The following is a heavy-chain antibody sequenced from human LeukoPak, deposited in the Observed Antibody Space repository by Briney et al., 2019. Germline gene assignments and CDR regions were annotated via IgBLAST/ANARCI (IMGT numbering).Heavy chain of an antibody. D-gene: IGHD3-22*01. CDR2: IYYSGST. CDR1: GGSISSSSYY. J-gene: IGHJ4*02. V-gene: IGHV4-39*07. CDR3: ARESYYYDSSGYRRFDY. Sequence: SETLSLTCTVSGGSISSSSYYWGWICQPPGKGLECIGSIYYSGSTYYNPSLKSRVTISVDTSKNQFSLKLSSVTAADTAVYYCARESYYYDSSGYRRFDYWGQGTLVTVSS.